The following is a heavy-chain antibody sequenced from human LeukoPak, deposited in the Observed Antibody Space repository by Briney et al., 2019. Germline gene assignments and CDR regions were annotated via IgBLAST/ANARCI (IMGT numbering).Heavy chain of an antibody. CDR2: IYYSGSS. CDR3: ARHIGVIREGFDY. V-gene: IGHV4-39*01. J-gene: IGHJ4*02. Sequence: SETLSLTCTVSGGSISSSTYYWAWIRQPPGKGLEWIGTIYYSGSSWYRPSLNSRATISVDTSKNQFSLKLTSVTAADTAVYYCARHIGVIREGFDYWGQGTLVTVSS. CDR1: GGSISSSTYY. D-gene: IGHD3-10*01.